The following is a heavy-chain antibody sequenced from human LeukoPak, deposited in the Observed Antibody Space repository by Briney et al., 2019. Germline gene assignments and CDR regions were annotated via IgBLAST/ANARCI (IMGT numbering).Heavy chain of an antibody. CDR3: ARDGRYYYDSSGPRVLDY. J-gene: IGHJ4*02. V-gene: IGHV3-21*01. Sequence: GGSLRLSCAASGFTFSSYGMSWARQAPGKGLEWVSSISSSSSYIYYADSVKGRFTISRDDAKNSLYLQMNSLRAEDTAVYYCARDGRYYYDSSGPRVLDYWGQGTLVTVSS. D-gene: IGHD3-22*01. CDR1: GFTFSSYG. CDR2: ISSSSSYI.